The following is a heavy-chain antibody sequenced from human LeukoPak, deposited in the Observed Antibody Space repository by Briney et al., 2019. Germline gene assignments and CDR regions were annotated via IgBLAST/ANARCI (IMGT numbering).Heavy chain of an antibody. CDR1: GFTFSNYA. V-gene: IGHV3-23*01. CDR2: ISGSGSST. Sequence: GGSLRLSCAASGFTFSNYAMSWVRQAPGKGLEWVSAISGSGSSTYYADSVKGRFTISRDNSKNTLYLQMNSLRAGDTAVYYCAKGVDYYGSGSYFYYFDYWGQGTLVTVSS. CDR3: AKGVDYYGSGSYFYYFDY. D-gene: IGHD3-10*01. J-gene: IGHJ4*02.